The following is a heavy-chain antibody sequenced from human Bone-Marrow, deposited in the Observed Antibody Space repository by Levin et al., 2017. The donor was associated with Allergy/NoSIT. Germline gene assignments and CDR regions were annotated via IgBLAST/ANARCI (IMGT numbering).Heavy chain of an antibody. CDR1: GFTFGDYA. CDR2: IRSKAYGGTT. D-gene: IGHD3-3*01. CDR3: TREGEPIFGVVIDGGAFDI. J-gene: IGHJ3*02. V-gene: IGHV3-49*04. Sequence: GGSLRLSCTASGFTFGDYAMSWVRQAPGKGLEWVGFIRSKAYGGTTEYAASVKGRFTISRDDSKSIAYLQMNSLKTEDTAVYYCTREGEPIFGVVIDGGAFDIWGQGTMVTVSS.